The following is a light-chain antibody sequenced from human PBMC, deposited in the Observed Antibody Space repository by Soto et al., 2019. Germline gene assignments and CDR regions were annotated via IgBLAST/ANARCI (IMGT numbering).Light chain of an antibody. J-gene: IGKJ1*01. Sequence: EIGVTQSPAMLSVAPGERATLSCRASQNVNNRLSWYQHNAGQPHRLLIYGASTRATGIPARFSGCGSGTEFTLTISSLQSEDFAVYYCQHFNSWPLLFGQGTKVEI. CDR2: GAS. V-gene: IGKV3-15*01. CDR1: QNVNNR. CDR3: QHFNSWPLL.